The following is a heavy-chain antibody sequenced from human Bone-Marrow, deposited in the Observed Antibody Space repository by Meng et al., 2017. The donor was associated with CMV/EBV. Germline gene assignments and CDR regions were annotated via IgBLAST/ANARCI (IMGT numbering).Heavy chain of an antibody. D-gene: IGHD3-3*01. J-gene: IGHJ6*02. CDR2: IKQDGSEK. CDR1: GFTFSSYW. V-gene: IGHV3-7*01. Sequence: GGSLRLSCAASGFTFSSYWMSWVRQAPGKGLEWVANIKQDGSEKYYVDSVKGRFTISRDNAKNSLYLQMNSLRAEDTAVYYCARAKRFLEWLWNGMDVWGQGTTVTVSS. CDR3: ARAKRFLEWLWNGMDV.